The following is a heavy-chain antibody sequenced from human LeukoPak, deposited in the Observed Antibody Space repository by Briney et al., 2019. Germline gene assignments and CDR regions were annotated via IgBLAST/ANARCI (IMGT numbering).Heavy chain of an antibody. Sequence: PGGSLRLSCAASGFTFSSYAMSWVRQAPGKGLEWVSSISSSSSYIYYADSVEGRFTISRDNAKNSLYLQMNSLRAEDTAVYYCARWPGGIDYYGSGSPSDYWGQGTLVTVSS. CDR3: ARWPGGIDYYGSGSPSDY. J-gene: IGHJ4*02. V-gene: IGHV3-21*01. D-gene: IGHD3-10*01. CDR1: GFTFSSYA. CDR2: ISSSSSYI.